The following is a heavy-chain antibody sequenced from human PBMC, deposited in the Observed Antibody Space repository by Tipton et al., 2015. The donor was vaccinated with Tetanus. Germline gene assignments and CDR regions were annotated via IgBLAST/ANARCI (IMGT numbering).Heavy chain of an antibody. Sequence: SLRLSCAASGFTFDNYALHWVRQAPGKGLQWLAVIWYDGSNQYYEESMKGRFTISRDNAKNSLFLQMDGLRAEDTAVYFCARANLNDFGDYSGLAHWGQGTLVTVSS. D-gene: IGHD4-17*01. CDR2: IWYDGSNQ. CDR3: ARANLNDFGDYSGLAH. CDR1: GFTFDNYA. V-gene: IGHV3-33*01. J-gene: IGHJ4*02.